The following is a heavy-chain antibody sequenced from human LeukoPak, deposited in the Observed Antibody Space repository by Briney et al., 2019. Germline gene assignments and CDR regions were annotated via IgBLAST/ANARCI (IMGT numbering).Heavy chain of an antibody. CDR2: IYPGDSDT. J-gene: IGHJ6*03. D-gene: IGHD5-12*01. CDR3: ARHTGGYDSPPGSSLKGYYYYMDV. V-gene: IGHV5-51*01. Sequence: GESLKISCKGSGYSFTSHWIGWVRQMPGKGLEWMGIIYPGDSDTRYSPSFQGQVTISADKSISTAYLQWSSLKASDTAMYYCARHTGGYDSPPGSSLKGYYYYMDVWGKGTTVTVSS. CDR1: GYSFTSHW.